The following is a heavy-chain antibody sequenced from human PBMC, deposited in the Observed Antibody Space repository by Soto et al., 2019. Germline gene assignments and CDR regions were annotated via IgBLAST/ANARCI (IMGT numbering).Heavy chain of an antibody. J-gene: IGHJ6*02. CDR2: IWYDGSVK. CDR1: GFTFSSYC. CDR3: ANAMHLAYSYVMDD. V-gene: IGHV3-33*06. D-gene: IGHD2-2*01. Sequence: PXGSLRLSCAASGFTFSSYCMHWVRQAPGKGLEWVAVIWYDGSVKNYADSVKGRFTISRDNSKNTLYLQMNSLRAEDTAVYYCANAMHLAYSYVMDDWGQRTTVTVSS.